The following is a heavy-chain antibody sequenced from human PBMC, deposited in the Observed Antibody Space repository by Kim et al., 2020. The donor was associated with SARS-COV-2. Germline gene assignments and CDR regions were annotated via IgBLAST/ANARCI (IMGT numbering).Heavy chain of an antibody. CDR3: AKGRAAVAGSPEFDY. CDR1: GFTFSSYG. J-gene: IGHJ4*02. CDR2: ISYDGSNK. Sequence: GGSLRLSCGASGFTFSSYGIHWVRQAPGKGLEWVAFISYDGSNKYYVDSVKGRFTISRDNSKNTLSLQMNSLRAEDTAVYYCAKGRAAVAGSPEFDYWGQGTLVTVSS. V-gene: IGHV3-30*18. D-gene: IGHD6-19*01.